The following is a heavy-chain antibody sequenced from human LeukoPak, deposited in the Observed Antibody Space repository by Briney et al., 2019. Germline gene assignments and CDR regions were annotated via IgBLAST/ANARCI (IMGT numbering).Heavy chain of an antibody. Sequence: GGSLRLSCAASGFTFTRYVMNWVRQAPGKGLEWVAAIWDDGNNKAYADSVKGRFTISRDNSKNTLDLQMNSLRSEDTAVFYCVIESNDSDNGDRWGQGTLVTVSS. J-gene: IGHJ4*02. V-gene: IGHV3-33*01. CDR1: GFTFTRYV. CDR3: VIESNDSDNGDR. CDR2: IWDDGNNK. D-gene: IGHD1-1*01.